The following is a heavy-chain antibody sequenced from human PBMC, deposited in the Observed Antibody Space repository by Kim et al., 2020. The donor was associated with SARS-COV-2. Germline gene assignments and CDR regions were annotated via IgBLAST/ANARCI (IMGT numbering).Heavy chain of an antibody. CDR2: MYHSGST. CDR1: GASISSYY. Sequence: SETLSLTCTVSGASISSYYWSWIRQSPGKGLEWIGYMYHSGSTDYNPSLKSRVTISVDTSKNQFSLKLSSVTAADTAVYYCARGSWTGYYSFDYWGQGTL. V-gene: IGHV4-59*13. CDR3: ARGSWTGYYSFDY. D-gene: IGHD3-9*01. J-gene: IGHJ4*02.